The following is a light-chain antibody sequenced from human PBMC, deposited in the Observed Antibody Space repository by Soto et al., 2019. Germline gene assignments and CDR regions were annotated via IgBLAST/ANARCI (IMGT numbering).Light chain of an antibody. CDR3: QHYITHTYT. V-gene: IGKV1-5*01. Sequence: DIQMTQSPSTLSASVGDRVTITCRASQSINIWLAWYQQKAGKAPKLLIYDASTLENRVPLRFSGSGSGTEFTLSTSGLRTEVFATYNCQHYITHTYTFGQGTKRE. CDR2: DAS. J-gene: IGKJ2*01. CDR1: QSINIW.